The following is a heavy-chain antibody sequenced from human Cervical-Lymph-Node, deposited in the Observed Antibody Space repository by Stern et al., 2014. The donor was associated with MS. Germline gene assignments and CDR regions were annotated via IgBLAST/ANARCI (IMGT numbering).Heavy chain of an antibody. CDR1: EYTHNNYL. D-gene: IGHD2-15*01. Sequence: QVQLVQSGSEVKKPGASVKVSCKASEYTHNNYLIHWVRQAPGQRPDWMGDINPSGGPTYAQKVQDRVTMTTDASTSTFYMELSRLRSEDTAVYYCAVRYCSGGRCYSVPDVWGQGTTVIVSS. V-gene: IGHV1-46*02. CDR3: AVRYCSGGRCYSVPDV. CDR2: INPSGGP. J-gene: IGHJ6*02.